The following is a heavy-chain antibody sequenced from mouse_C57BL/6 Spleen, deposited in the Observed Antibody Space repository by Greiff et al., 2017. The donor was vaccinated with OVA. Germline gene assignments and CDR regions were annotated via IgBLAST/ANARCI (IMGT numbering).Heavy chain of an antibody. CDR3: TTETAQATTAY. V-gene: IGHV14-1*01. D-gene: IGHD3-2*02. CDR1: GFNIKDYY. CDR2: IDPEDGDT. J-gene: IGHJ3*01. Sequence: EVKVVESGAELVRPGASVKLSCTASGFNIKDYYMHWVKQRPEQGLEWIGRIDPEDGDTEYAPKFQGKATMTADTSSNTAYLQLSSLTSEDTAVYYCTTETAQATTAYWGQGTLVTVSA.